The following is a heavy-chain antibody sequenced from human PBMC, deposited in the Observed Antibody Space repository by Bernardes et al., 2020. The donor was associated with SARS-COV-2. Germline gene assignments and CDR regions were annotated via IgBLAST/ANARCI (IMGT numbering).Heavy chain of an antibody. J-gene: IGHJ4*02. V-gene: IGHV3-30*18. D-gene: IGHD5-18*01. CDR1: GFTFSSYG. Sequence: GGSLRLSCAASGFTFSSYGMHWVRQAPGKGLEWVAVISYDGSNKYYADSVKGRFTISRDNSKNTLYLQMNSLRAEDTAVYYCAKGEADTAMVNFDYWGQGTLVTVSS. CDR2: ISYDGSNK. CDR3: AKGEADTAMVNFDY.